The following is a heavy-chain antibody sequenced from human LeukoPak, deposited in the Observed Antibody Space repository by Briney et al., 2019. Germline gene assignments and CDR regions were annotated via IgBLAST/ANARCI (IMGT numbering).Heavy chain of an antibody. V-gene: IGHV1-46*01. CDR1: GYTFTSYY. D-gene: IGHD3-22*01. CDR2: INASGGST. Sequence: ASVKVSCKASGYTFTSYYMHWVRQAPGQGLEWMGIINASGGSTSYAQKFQGRVTMTRDTSTSTVYMELSSLRSEDTAVYYCARDQINYYDSSGYAQIDYWGQGTLVTVSS. J-gene: IGHJ4*02. CDR3: ARDQINYYDSSGYAQIDY.